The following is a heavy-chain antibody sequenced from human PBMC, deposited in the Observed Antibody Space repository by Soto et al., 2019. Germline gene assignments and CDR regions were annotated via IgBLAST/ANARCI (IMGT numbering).Heavy chain of an antibody. CDR1: GGSISSSSYY. Sequence: KLSETLSLTCTVSGGSISSSSYYWGWIRQPPGKGLEWIGSIYYSGSTYYNPSLKSRVTMSVDTSKNQFSLKLSSVTTADTAVYYCARQPTNRVFPVLRFVEWASHYYYYYMDVWGKGTTVTVSS. CDR2: IYYSGST. V-gene: IGHV4-39*01. D-gene: IGHD3-3*01. J-gene: IGHJ6*03. CDR3: ARQPTNRVFPVLRFVEWASHYYYYYMDV.